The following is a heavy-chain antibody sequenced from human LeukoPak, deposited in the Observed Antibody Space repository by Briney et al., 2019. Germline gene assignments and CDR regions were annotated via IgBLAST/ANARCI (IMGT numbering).Heavy chain of an antibody. J-gene: IGHJ6*04. CDR1: GFAFSGSA. CDR3: AELGITMIGGV. Sequence: GGSLRLSCAASGFAFSGSAMHWVRQASGKGLEWVGRIRSKANSYATAYAASVKGRFTISRDDSKNTAYLQMNSLRAEDTAVYYCAELGITMIGGVWGKGTTVTISS. D-gene: IGHD3-10*02. CDR2: IRSKANSYAT. V-gene: IGHV3-73*01.